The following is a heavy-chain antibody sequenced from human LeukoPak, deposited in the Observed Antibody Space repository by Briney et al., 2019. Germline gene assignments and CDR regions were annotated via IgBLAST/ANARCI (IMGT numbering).Heavy chain of an antibody. CDR3: ARVPPRGNDVTVGRYSYMDV. Sequence: GGSLRLSCAASGITFSCSTMTWVRQAPWKGLEWVSYISGTTISTIYYADSVKGRFTISRDNAKNSVYLQMNSLRAEDTAVYYCARVPPRGNDVTVGRYSYMDVWGKGTTVTVSS. J-gene: IGHJ6*03. CDR2: ISGTTISTI. V-gene: IGHV3-48*01. D-gene: IGHD4-23*01. CDR1: GITFSCST.